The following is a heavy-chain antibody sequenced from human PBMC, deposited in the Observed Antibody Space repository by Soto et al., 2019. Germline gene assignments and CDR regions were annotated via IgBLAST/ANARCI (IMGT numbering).Heavy chain of an antibody. Sequence: QVQLVESGGGVVQPGRSLRLSCAASGFTFSSYAMHWVRQAPGKGLEWVAVISYDGSNKYYADSVKGRFTISRDNSKNTLYLQMNSLRAEDTAVYYCARGVGYCSGGSRYSLGNYWGQGTLVTVSS. CDR3: ARGVGYCSGGSRYSLGNY. CDR2: ISYDGSNK. CDR1: GFTFSSYA. J-gene: IGHJ4*02. V-gene: IGHV3-30-3*01. D-gene: IGHD2-15*01.